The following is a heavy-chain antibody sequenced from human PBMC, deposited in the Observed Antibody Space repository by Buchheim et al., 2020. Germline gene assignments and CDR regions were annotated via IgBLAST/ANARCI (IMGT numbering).Heavy chain of an antibody. CDR3: ARDGYNYGYYGMDV. J-gene: IGHJ6*02. V-gene: IGHV3-33*01. CDR1: GFRFSSYG. Sequence: QVQLVESGGGVVQPGRSLRLSCAASGFRFSSYGMHWVRQAPGKGLECVAIIWNDGSKKNYADSVKGRFTISRDNSKHTLSLQMNSLRAEDTAVYYCARDGYNYGYYGMDVWGQGTT. D-gene: IGHD5-24*01. CDR2: IWNDGSKK.